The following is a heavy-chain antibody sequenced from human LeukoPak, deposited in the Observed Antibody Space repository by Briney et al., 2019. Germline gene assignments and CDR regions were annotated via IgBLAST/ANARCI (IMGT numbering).Heavy chain of an antibody. V-gene: IGHV4-39*07. CDR1: GGSISSSSYY. CDR3: AREGTSSSWYGVDY. Sequence: SETLSLTCTVSGGSISSSSYYWGWIRQPPGKGLEWIGSIYYSGSTCYNPSLKSRVTISVDTSKNQFSLKLSSVTAADTAVYYCAREGTSSSWYGVDYWGQGTLVTVSS. D-gene: IGHD6-13*01. CDR2: IYYSGST. J-gene: IGHJ4*02.